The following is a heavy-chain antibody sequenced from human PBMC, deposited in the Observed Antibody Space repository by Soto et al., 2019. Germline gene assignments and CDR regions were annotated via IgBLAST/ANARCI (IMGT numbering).Heavy chain of an antibody. CDR2: VYNSGST. D-gene: IGHD6-13*01. CDR3: ARYRREAVAGYTLDN. Sequence: SETLSLTCTVSVGSISSNYWTWIRQPPGKGLEWIGYVYNSGSTNYNPSLKSRVTISEDTSKSQFSLKVNSMTAADTAVYYCARYRREAVAGYTLDNWGQGILVTVSS. J-gene: IGHJ4*02. CDR1: VGSISSNY. V-gene: IGHV4-59*01.